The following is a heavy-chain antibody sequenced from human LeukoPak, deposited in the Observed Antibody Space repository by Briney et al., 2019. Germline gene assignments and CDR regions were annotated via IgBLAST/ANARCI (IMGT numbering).Heavy chain of an antibody. CDR2: ISSSSSTI. V-gene: IGHV3-48*01. CDR3: ARDMVRGVLPYYYYYGMDV. Sequence: GGSLRLSCAASGFTFSSHSMSWVRQAPGKGLEWVSYISSSSSTIYYADSVKGRFTISRDNAKNSLYLQMNSLRAEDTAVYYCARDMVRGVLPYYYYYGMDVWGQGTTVTVSS. D-gene: IGHD3-10*01. CDR1: GFTFSSHS. J-gene: IGHJ6*02.